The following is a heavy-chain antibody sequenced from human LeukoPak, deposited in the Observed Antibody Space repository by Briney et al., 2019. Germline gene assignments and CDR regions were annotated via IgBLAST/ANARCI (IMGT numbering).Heavy chain of an antibody. Sequence: SVKVSCKASGGTFSSYAISWVRQAPGQGLEWMGGIIPIFGTANYAQKFQGRVTITADKSTSTAYMELSSLRSEDTAVYYCARVAAADPYNWFDPWGQGTLLTVSS. CDR2: IIPIFGTA. D-gene: IGHD6-13*01. J-gene: IGHJ5*02. CDR3: ARVAAADPYNWFDP. CDR1: GGTFSSYA. V-gene: IGHV1-69*06.